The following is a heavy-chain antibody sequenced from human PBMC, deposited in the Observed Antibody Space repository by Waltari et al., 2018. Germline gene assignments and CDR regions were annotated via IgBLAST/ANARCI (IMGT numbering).Heavy chain of an antibody. V-gene: IGHV3-15*04. J-gene: IGHJ4*02. CDR2: MVSRSNGEGT. Sequence: EVQAVESGGGLVKPGGSLRLSCAASGFTFSDAWMRRVREGPGKGLGWVGPMVSRSNGEGTDYTAPVKGRFTISRDDSKDTVYLQMDNLKTEDTGVYYCTTVPGDASGYSVDFWGQGTQVTVSS. CDR1: GFTFSDAW. D-gene: IGHD3-22*01. CDR3: TTVPGDASGYSVDF.